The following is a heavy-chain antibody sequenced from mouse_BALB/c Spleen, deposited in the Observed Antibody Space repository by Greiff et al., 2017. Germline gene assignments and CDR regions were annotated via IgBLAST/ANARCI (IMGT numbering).Heavy chain of an antibody. CDR1: GYAFTNYL. CDR2: INPGSGGT. J-gene: IGHJ1*01. D-gene: IGHD2-3*01. Sequence: QVQLQQSGAELVRPGTSVKVSCKASGYAFTNYLIEWVKQRPGQGLEWIGVINPGSGGTNYNEKFKGKATLTADKSSSTAYMQLSSLTSDDSAVYFCARDGYYGGGYWYFDVWGAGTTVTVSS. V-gene: IGHV1-54*01. CDR3: ARDGYYGGGYWYFDV.